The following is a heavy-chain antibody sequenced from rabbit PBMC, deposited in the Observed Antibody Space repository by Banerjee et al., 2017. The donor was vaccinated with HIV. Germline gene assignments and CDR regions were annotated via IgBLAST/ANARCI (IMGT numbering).Heavy chain of an antibody. Sequence: QEQLEESGGDLVKPEGSLTLTCTASGFSFSSSYWISWVRQAPGKGLEWIGYISTGSGSTDYASWVNGRFTFSKTSSTTVTLQMTSLTAADTATYFCARSVAGADWSYDLWGQGTLVTVS. CDR1: GFSFSSSYW. V-gene: IGHV1S45*01. CDR3: ARSVAGADWSYDL. J-gene: IGHJ3*01. D-gene: IGHD4-2*01. CDR2: ISTGSGST.